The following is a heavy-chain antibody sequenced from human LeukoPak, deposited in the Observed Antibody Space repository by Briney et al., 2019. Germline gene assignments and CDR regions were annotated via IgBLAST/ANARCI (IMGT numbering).Heavy chain of an antibody. CDR3: ARDVTATAIPFYFDY. J-gene: IGHJ4*02. CDR2: ISSSGSTI. D-gene: IGHD2-2*02. CDR1: GFTFSDYY. Sequence: GGSLRLSCAASGFTFSDYYMSWIRQAPGKRLEWVSYISSSGSTIYYADSVKGRFTISRDNAKNSLYLQMNSLRAEDTAVYYCARDVTATAIPFYFDYWGQGTLVTVSS. V-gene: IGHV3-11*01.